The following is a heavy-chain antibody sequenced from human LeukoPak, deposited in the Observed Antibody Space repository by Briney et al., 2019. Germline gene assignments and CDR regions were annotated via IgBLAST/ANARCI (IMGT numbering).Heavy chain of an antibody. CDR3: AKELIIQPTGTVAFDI. Sequence: GGSLRLSCAASGFTFSSYAMSWVRQAPGKGLEWVSAVSGSGGDTYYAGSVKGRFTISRDNSKNTVYLQMNSLRAEDTAVYFCAKELIIQPTGTVAFDIWGQGTMVTVSS. CDR2: VSGSGGDT. J-gene: IGHJ3*02. V-gene: IGHV3-23*01. D-gene: IGHD1-1*01. CDR1: GFTFSSYA.